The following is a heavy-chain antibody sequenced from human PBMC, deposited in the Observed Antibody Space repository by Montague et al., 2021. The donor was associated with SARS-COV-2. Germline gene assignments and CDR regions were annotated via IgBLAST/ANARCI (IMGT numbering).Heavy chain of an antibody. CDR1: GGSIGTTTYY. Sequence: SETLSLTCTVSGGSIGTTTYYWGWIRQPPGKGLEWIGSIYYSGSTYYNSSLKSRVTISLDTSKKQFSLELRFVTAADTALYYCATRGSGVNPGDYWGQGTLVTVSS. CDR2: IYYSGST. J-gene: IGHJ4*02. V-gene: IGHV4-39*01. D-gene: IGHD3-3*01. CDR3: ATRGSGVNPGDY.